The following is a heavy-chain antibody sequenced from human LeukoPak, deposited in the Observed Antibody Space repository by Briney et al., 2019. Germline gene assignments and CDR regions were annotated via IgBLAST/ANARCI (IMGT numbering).Heavy chain of an antibody. Sequence: PSETLSLTCTVSGGSISSYYWSWIRQPPGKGLEWIGYIYYSGSTNYNPSLKSRVTISIDTSKKQFSLRLSFVTAADTAVYYCARDRGAYGFNSGGFFDYWGQGALVTVSS. J-gene: IGHJ4*02. V-gene: IGHV4-59*01. CDR2: IYYSGST. D-gene: IGHD4-23*01. CDR3: ARDRGAYGFNSGGFFDY. CDR1: GGSISSYY.